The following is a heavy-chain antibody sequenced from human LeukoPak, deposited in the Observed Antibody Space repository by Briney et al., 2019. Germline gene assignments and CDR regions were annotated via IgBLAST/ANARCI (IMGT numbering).Heavy chain of an antibody. V-gene: IGHV3-43*01. Sequence: GGSLRLSCAASGFTFDDYTMHWVRQAPGKGLEWVSLISWDGGSTYYADSVKGRFTTSRDNSKNSLYLQMNSLRTEDTALYYCAKDQAREDYYGSGSYQGIDYWGQGTLVTVSS. CDR1: GFTFDDYT. CDR3: AKDQAREDYYGSGSYQGIDY. CDR2: ISWDGGST. J-gene: IGHJ4*02. D-gene: IGHD3-10*01.